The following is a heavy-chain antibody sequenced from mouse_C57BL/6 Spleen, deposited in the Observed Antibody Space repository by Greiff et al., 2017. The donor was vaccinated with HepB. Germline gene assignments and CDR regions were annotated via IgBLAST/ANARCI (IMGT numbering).Heavy chain of an antibody. CDR1: GYTFTSYW. J-gene: IGHJ4*01. CDR3: ARSAYYYDSTLDAMGY. V-gene: IGHV1-64*01. CDR2: IHPNSGST. D-gene: IGHD1-1*01. Sequence: VQLQQPGAELVKPGASVKLSCKASGYTFTSYWMHWVKQRPGQGLEWIGMIHPNSGSTNYNEKFKSKATLTVDKSSSTAYMQLSSLTSEDSAVYYCARSAYYYDSTLDAMGYWGQGTSVSVS.